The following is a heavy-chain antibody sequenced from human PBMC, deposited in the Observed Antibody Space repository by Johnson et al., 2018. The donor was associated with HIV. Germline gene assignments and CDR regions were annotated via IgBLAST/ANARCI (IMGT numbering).Heavy chain of an antibody. CDR1: GFTFSTYT. J-gene: IGHJ3*02. Sequence: QVQLVESGGDLVEPGESLRLSCAASGFTFSTYTMHWVRQAPGKGLEWVTVISYDGSNKYYADSVKGRFAISRDNSKNTLYLQMNSLRPDDTAMYYCAGGGDLYVFDIWGQGTMVTVSS. D-gene: IGHD2-21*02. CDR3: AGGGDLYVFDI. V-gene: IGHV3-30*09. CDR2: ISYDGSNK.